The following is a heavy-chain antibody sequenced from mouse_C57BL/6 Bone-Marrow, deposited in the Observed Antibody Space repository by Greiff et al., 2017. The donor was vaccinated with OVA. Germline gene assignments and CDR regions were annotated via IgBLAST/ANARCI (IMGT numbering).Heavy chain of an antibody. CDR3: ARKGITPGYFDY. V-gene: IGHV1-81*01. D-gene: IGHD1-1*01. Sequence: QVHVKQSGAELARPGASVKLSCKASGYTFTSYGISWVKQRTGQGLEWIGEIYPRSGNTYYNEKFKGKATLTADKSSSTAYMELRSLTSEDSAVYFCARKGITPGYFDYWGQGTTLTVSS. J-gene: IGHJ2*01. CDR1: GYTFTSYG. CDR2: IYPRSGNT.